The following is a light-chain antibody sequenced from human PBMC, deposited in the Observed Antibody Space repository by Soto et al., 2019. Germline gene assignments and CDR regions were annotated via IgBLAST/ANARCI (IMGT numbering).Light chain of an antibody. CDR2: EGS. Sequence: QSVLTQPASVSGSPGQSITISCTGTSCDVGSYNLVSWYQQHPGKAPKLMIYEGSKRPSGVSNRISGSKSGNTASLTISGLQAEDEADYYCCSYAGSNYVFGTGTKVTVL. J-gene: IGLJ1*01. CDR3: CSYAGSNYV. CDR1: SCDVGSYNL. V-gene: IGLV2-23*01.